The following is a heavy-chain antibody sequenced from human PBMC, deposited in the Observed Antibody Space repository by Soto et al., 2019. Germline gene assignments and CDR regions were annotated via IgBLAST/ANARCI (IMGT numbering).Heavy chain of an antibody. CDR2: IYYSGST. CDR1: GGSISSYY. D-gene: IGHD6-13*01. J-gene: IGHJ6*03. Sequence: SETLSLTCTVSGGSISSYYWSWIRQPPGKGLEWIGYIYYSGSTNYNPSLKSRVTISVDTSKNQFSLKLSSVTAADTAVYYCARAGPVQQLAPALVYYYYMDVWGKGTTVTVSS. V-gene: IGHV4-59*08. CDR3: ARAGPVQQLAPALVYYYYMDV.